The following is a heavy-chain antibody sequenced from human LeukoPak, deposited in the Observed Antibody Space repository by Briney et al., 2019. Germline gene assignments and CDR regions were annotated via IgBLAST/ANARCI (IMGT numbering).Heavy chain of an antibody. J-gene: IGHJ4*02. CDR2: SSSAI. CDR3: TRDSRNHPD. V-gene: IGHV3-48*01. Sequence: SSSAIYYADSVKGRFTISRDNAKNSLYLQMNSLRAEDTAVYYCTRDSRNHPDWGQGTLVTVSS.